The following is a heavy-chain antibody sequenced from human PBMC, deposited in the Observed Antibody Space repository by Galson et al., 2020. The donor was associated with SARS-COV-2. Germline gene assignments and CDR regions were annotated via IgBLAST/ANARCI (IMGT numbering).Heavy chain of an antibody. Sequence: GESLKISCAASGFPPSRFRMHWVSQAPGKGLGWVASLSYAGSSKIYADSVKGRFNISRDNSHNTLYLQVNSLRAEDTAVYYCARTSFSYDNSGYPAFDVWGQVTMLTVSS. CDR2: LSYAGSSK. CDR1: GFPPSRFR. CDR3: ARTSFSYDNSGYPAFDV. V-gene: IGHV3-30-3*01. J-gene: IGHJ3*01. D-gene: IGHD3-22*01.